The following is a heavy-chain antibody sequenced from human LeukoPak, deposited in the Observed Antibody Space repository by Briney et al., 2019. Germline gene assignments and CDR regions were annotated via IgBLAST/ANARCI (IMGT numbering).Heavy chain of an antibody. Sequence: GGSLRLSCAASGFTFSSYWMTWVRQAPGKGLEWVANINQDGSEKYYVDSVKGRFTISRDNAKNSLYLQMNSLRAEDTAVFYCARGGYVSPDYWGQGTLVTVSS. D-gene: IGHD6-13*01. CDR1: GFTFSSYW. V-gene: IGHV3-7*01. J-gene: IGHJ4*02. CDR3: ARGGYVSPDY. CDR2: INQDGSEK.